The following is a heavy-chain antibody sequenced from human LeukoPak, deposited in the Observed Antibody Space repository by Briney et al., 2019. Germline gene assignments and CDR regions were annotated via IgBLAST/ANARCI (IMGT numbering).Heavy chain of an antibody. CDR1: GFIFSSYA. V-gene: IGHV3-23*01. J-gene: IGHJ6*03. CDR2: ISGSGGST. D-gene: IGHD2-15*01. CDR3: AKGYCSGGSCPNYYYYMDV. Sequence: GGSLRLSCAASGFIFSSYAMSWVRQAPGKGLEWVSTISGSGGSTYYADSVKGRFTISRDSSKNTLFLQMDSLRVEDTADYYCAKGYCSGGSCPNYYYYMDVWGRGTTVPVSS.